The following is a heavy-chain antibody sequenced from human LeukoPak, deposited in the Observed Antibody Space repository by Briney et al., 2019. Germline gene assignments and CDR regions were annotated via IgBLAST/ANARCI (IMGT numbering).Heavy chain of an antibody. CDR3: ARRNVVVPAAMARAFDI. D-gene: IGHD2-2*01. V-gene: IGHV4-59*04. CDR2: IYYSGST. Sequence: SETLSLTCTVSGGSIGSYYWGWIRQPPAKGLEWIGNIYYSGSTYYNPSLKSRVTMSVDMAKNQFSLKLSSVTAADTAVYYCARRNVVVPAAMARAFDIWGQGTMVTVSP. J-gene: IGHJ3*02. CDR1: GGSIGSYY.